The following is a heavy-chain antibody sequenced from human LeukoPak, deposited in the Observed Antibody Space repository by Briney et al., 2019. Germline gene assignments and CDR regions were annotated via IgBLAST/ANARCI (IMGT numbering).Heavy chain of an antibody. J-gene: IGHJ4*02. Sequence: PGGSLRLSCAASGFTFSKYWMSWVRQAPGKGLEWVANIKQDGSEKYYVDSVKGRFTISRDSAKNSLYLQMNSLRAEDTAVYYCATDPAQNEYGDIDYWGQGALVTVSS. CDR3: ATDPAQNEYGDIDY. CDR1: GFTFSKYW. V-gene: IGHV3-7*01. D-gene: IGHD4-17*01. CDR2: IKQDGSEK.